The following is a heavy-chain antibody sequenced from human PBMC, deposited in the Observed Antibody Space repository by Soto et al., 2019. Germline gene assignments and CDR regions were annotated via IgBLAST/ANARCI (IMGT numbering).Heavy chain of an antibody. V-gene: IGHV3-49*04. D-gene: IGHD3-22*01. CDR3: TREGYYYDSSVDY. Sequence: AGGSLRLSCTASGFTFGDYAMSWVRQAPGKGLEWVGSIRSKAYGGTTEYAASVKGRFTISRDDSKSIAYLQMNSLKTEDTAVYYCTREGYYYDSSVDYWGQGTLVTVSS. J-gene: IGHJ4*02. CDR1: GFTFGDYA. CDR2: IRSKAYGGTT.